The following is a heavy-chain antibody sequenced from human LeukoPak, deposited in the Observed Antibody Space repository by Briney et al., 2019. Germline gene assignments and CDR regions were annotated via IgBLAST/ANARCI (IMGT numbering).Heavy chain of an antibody. CDR3: ARATVTTSDAFDI. CDR1: GGSISSYY. D-gene: IGHD4-17*01. J-gene: IGHJ3*02. CDR2: IYYSGST. Sequence: SETLSLTCTVSGGSISSYYWSWIRQPPGKGLEWIGYIYYSGSTNYNPSLKSRVTISVDRSKNQFSLKLSSATAADTAVYYCARATVTTSDAFDIWGQGTMVTVSS. V-gene: IGHV4-59*08.